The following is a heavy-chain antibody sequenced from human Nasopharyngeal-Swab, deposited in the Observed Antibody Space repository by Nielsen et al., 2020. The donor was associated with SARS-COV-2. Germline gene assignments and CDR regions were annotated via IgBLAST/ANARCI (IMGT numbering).Heavy chain of an antibody. V-gene: IGHV4-34*01. D-gene: IGHD3-22*01. Sequence: SETLSLTCAVYGGSFSGYYWSWIRQPPGKGLEWIGEINHSGSTNYNPSLKSRVTISVDTSKNQFSLKLSSVTAADTAVYYCARGVKRRDDPMIVVVRLYYYYMDVWGKGTTVTVSS. CDR3: ARGVKRRDDPMIVVVRLYYYYMDV. CDR1: GGSFSGYY. J-gene: IGHJ6*03. CDR2: INHSGST.